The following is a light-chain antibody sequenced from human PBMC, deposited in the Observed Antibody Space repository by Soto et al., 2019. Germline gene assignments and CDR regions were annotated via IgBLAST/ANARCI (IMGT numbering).Light chain of an antibody. CDR1: SSNIGSNY. J-gene: IGLJ2*01. CDR2: NNN. V-gene: IGLV1-44*01. CDR3: AAWDDSLNGVV. Sequence: QSVLTQPPSASGTPGQRVTISCSGSSSNIGSNYIYWYQHLPGTAPKLLIYNNNQRPSGVPDRFSGSKSGTSASLAISGLQSEDEADYYCAAWDDSLNGVVFGGGTKLTVL.